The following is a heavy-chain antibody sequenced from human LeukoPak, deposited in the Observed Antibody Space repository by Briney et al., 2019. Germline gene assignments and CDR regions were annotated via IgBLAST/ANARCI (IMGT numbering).Heavy chain of an antibody. CDR2: IYTSGST. V-gene: IGHV4-4*07. Sequence: SETLSLTCTVSGGSISSYYWSRIRQPAGKGLEWIGRIYTSGSTNYNPSLKSRVTISVDKSKNQFSLKLSSVTAADTAVYYCARHWSGGTVLGPFDYWGQGTLVTVSS. D-gene: IGHD2-15*01. J-gene: IGHJ4*02. CDR1: GGSISSYY. CDR3: ARHWSGGTVLGPFDY.